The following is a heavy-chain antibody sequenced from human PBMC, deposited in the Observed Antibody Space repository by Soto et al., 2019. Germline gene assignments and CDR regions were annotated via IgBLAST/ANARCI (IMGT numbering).Heavy chain of an antibody. J-gene: IGHJ4*02. CDR3: ARYISLWRPPGGVDN. CDR2: IDPSDSYT. CDR1: GYTFTSYW. V-gene: IGHV5-10-1*01. Sequence: GESLKISCKGSGYTFTSYWISWVRQMPGKGLEWMGRIDPSDSYTNYSPSFQGHVTVSVDKSINTAYLQWSSLKASDSGIYYCARYISLWRPPGGVDNWGQGTLVTVSS. D-gene: IGHD2-21*01.